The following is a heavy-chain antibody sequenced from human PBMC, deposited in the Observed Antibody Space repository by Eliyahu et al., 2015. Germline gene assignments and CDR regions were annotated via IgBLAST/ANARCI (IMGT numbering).Heavy chain of an antibody. J-gene: IGHJ5*02. V-gene: IGHV4-39*01. CDR1: GGSXXXSSYY. Sequence: QLQLQESGPGLVKPSEXLSLTCTVXGGSXXXSSYYWAWIRQPPGKGLEWIGSIYYSGTTYYNPSLRSRVTISVDTSKSQFSLKVSSVTAADTAVYYCARHGEQQLVRMWFVPWGQGTLVTVSS. CDR2: IYYSGTT. D-gene: IGHD6-13*01. CDR3: ARHGEQQLVRMWFVP.